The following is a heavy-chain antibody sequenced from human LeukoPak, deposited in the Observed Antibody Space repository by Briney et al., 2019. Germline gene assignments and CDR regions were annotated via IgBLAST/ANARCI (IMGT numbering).Heavy chain of an antibody. D-gene: IGHD3-22*01. CDR1: GGSISTYY. CDR3: ARSFSPNYYDLLDY. V-gene: IGHV4-59*01. CDR2: IYYSGST. J-gene: IGHJ4*02. Sequence: SETLSLTCTVSGGSISTYYWSWLRQPPGKGLAWIGYIYYSGSTNYNPSLKSRVTISLDTSKNQFSLKLNSVTAADTAMYYCARSFSPNYYDLLDYWGQGTLVTVST.